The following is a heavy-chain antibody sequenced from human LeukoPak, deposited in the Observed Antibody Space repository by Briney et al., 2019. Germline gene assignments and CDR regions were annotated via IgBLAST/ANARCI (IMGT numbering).Heavy chain of an antibody. CDR2: IIPILGIA. Sequence: ASVKVSCKASGYTFTSYYMHWVRQAPGQGLEWMGRIIPILGIANYAQKFQGRVTITADKSTSTAYMELSSLRSEDTAVYYCARGSYYDSSGYSPDYWGQGTLVTVSS. V-gene: IGHV1-69*04. J-gene: IGHJ4*02. CDR3: ARGSYYDSSGYSPDY. D-gene: IGHD3-22*01. CDR1: GYTFTSYY.